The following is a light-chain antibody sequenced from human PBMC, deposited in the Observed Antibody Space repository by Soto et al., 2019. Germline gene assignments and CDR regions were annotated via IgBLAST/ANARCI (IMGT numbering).Light chain of an antibody. Sequence: QLVLTQSPSASASLGASVKLTCTLSSGHSSYAIAWHQQQPEKGPRYLMKLNSDGSHNKGDGIPDRFSGSSSGAERYLTISNLQYEDDADYYCQTLCTDFFVVFGGGTNLTVL. CDR3: QTLCTDFFVV. CDR2: LNSDGSH. CDR1: SGHSSYA. V-gene: IGLV4-69*01. J-gene: IGLJ2*01.